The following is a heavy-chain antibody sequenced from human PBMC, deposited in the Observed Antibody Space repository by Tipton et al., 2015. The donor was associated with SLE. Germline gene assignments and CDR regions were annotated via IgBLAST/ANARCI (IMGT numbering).Heavy chain of an antibody. CDR3: ATVPRCSETRCYNGFDY. D-gene: IGHD2-2*02. Sequence: TLSLTCNVSGDSISSGGCYWNWIRQLPAKGLEWIGYISYSGSTHYNPSLRSRVNISVDTSKNQFSLKLTSVTAADTAVYFCATVPRCSETRCYNGFDYWGQGTLVTVSS. V-gene: IGHV4-31*03. CDR1: GDSISSGGCY. J-gene: IGHJ4*02. CDR2: ISYSGST.